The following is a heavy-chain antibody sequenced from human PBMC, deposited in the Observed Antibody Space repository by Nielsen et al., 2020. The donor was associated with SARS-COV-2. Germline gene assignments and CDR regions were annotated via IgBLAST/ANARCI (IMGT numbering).Heavy chain of an antibody. Sequence: GKSLKISCAASGFSFNTFGMSWVRQTPGKGLEWISTISGTADSTYYADSVKGRFTISRDNSKNTLYLQMNSLRAEDTATYYCARVSGYYWPQDYWGQGTLVTVSS. J-gene: IGHJ4*02. CDR2: ISGTADST. D-gene: IGHD5-12*01. CDR1: GFSFNTFG. CDR3: ARVSGYYWPQDY. V-gene: IGHV3-23*01.